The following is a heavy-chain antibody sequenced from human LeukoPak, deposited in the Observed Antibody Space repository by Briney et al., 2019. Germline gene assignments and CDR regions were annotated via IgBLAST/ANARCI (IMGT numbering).Heavy chain of an antibody. D-gene: IGHD3-10*01. CDR1: GGSIRSYY. Sequence: PSETLSLTCTVSGGSIRSYYWNWIRQPAGKGLEWIGRMHTSGSTNYNPSLKSRLTMSVDTSKNQFSLKMRSVTAADTAVYYCARDSGSGYYEARGQGTLVTVSS. V-gene: IGHV4-4*07. CDR3: ARDSGSGYYEA. CDR2: MHTSGST. J-gene: IGHJ4*02.